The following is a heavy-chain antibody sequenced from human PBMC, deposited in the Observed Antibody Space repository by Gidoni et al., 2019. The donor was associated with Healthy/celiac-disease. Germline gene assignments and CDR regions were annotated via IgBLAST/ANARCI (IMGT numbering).Heavy chain of an antibody. D-gene: IGHD3-10*01. V-gene: IGHV4-31*03. Sequence: QVQLQESGPGLVKPSQTLSLTCPVSGGSISSGGYYWSWIRQHPGKGLEWIGYIYYSGSTYYNPSLKSRVTISVDTSKNQFSLKLSSVTAADTAVYYCARDVTMVQGPGAFDIWGQGTMVTVSS. CDR3: ARDVTMVQGPGAFDI. CDR1: GGSISSGGYY. J-gene: IGHJ3*02. CDR2: IYYSGST.